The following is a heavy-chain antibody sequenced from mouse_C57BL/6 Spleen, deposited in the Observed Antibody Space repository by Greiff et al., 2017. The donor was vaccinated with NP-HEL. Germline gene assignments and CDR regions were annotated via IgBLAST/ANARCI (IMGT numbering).Heavy chain of an antibody. D-gene: IGHD2-3*01. CDR2: LDPSDSET. CDR1: GYTFTSYW. J-gene: IGHJ1*03. Sequence: QVQLQQPGAELVRPGSSVKLSCKASGYTFTSYWMHWVKQRPIQGLEWIGNLDPSDSETHYNQQFKDKATLTVDKSSSTAYMQLSSLTSEDSAVYYGARGGYDDGDWYFDVWGTGTTVTVSS. CDR3: ARGGYDDGDWYFDV. V-gene: IGHV1-52*01.